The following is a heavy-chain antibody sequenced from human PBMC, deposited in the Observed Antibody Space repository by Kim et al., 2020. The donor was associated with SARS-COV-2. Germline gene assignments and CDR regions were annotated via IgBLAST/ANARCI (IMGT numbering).Heavy chain of an antibody. CDR2: ISYDGSNK. D-gene: IGHD3-3*01. J-gene: IGHJ6*02. CDR3: AKDGFSATIFGVVTGAYYYYYGMDV. V-gene: IGHV3-30*18. Sequence: GGSLRLSCAASGFTFSSYGMHWVRQAPGKGLEWVAVISYDGSNKYYADSVKGRFTISRDNSKNTLYLQMNSLRAEDTAVDYCAKDGFSATIFGVVTGAYYYYYGMDVWGQGTTVTVSS. CDR1: GFTFSSYG.